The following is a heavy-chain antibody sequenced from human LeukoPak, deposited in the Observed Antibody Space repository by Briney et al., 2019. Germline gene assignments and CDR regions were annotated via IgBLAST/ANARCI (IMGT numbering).Heavy chain of an antibody. V-gene: IGHV3-11*01. CDR3: VRGVSISSSWYNDL. J-gene: IGHJ3*01. Sequence: KPGGSLRLFCAASGFTFSDSYMSWIRQAPGKGLEWVSYISRGGSTTYYADSVKGRFTISRDNAKNSLYLQMNSLRAEDTAVYYCVRGVSISSSWYNDLWGQGTMVTVSS. D-gene: IGHD6-13*01. CDR2: ISRGGSTT. CDR1: GFTFSDSY.